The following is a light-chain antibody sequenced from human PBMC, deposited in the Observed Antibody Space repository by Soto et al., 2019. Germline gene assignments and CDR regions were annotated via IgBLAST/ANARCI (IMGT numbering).Light chain of an antibody. CDR2: DAS. Sequence: EIPMTQYPSTLSVSIGYRATLSCMASQSISSCLAWYQHKPGQAPRLLIYDASTRASGVPAGFSGSGSGTEFTLTSSIQQTDDSAAYYCHQYNLWLTFGQGT. CDR3: HQYNLWLT. V-gene: IGKV3-15*01. J-gene: IGKJ5*01. CDR1: QSISSC.